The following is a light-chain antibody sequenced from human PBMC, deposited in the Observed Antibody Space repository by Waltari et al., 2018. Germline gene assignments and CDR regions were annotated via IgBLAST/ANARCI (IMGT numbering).Light chain of an antibody. CDR3: QQHYSTPRT. CDR1: QNILYSSNNKNY. V-gene: IGKV4-1*01. Sequence: DIVMTQSPDSLAVSLGERATINCKSSQNILYSSNNKNYLAWYQLKPGQAPKLLFYWASTRESGVPDRFSGSGSGTEVTLTINSRQAEDVAVYYCQQHYSTPRTFGQGTKVEIK. J-gene: IGKJ1*01. CDR2: WAS.